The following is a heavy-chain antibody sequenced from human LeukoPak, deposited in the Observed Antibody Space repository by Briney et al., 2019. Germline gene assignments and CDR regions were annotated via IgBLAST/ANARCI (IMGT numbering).Heavy chain of an antibody. D-gene: IGHD2-15*01. CDR1: GDSINNYY. CDR3: ARGRYCSADICSGGDAFDI. CDR2: IHTRGST. Sequence: PSETLSLTCTVPGDSINNYYWSWVRQPAGKGLEWIGRIHTRGSTNYNPSLKSRVTMSVDTSKNQFSLKLSSVTAADTAVYYCARGRYCSADICSGGDAFDIWGQGTMVSVSS. V-gene: IGHV4-4*07. J-gene: IGHJ3*02.